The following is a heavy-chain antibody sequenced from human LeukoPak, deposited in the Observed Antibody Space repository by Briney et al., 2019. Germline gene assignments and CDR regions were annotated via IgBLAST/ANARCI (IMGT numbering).Heavy chain of an antibody. D-gene: IGHD6-6*01. V-gene: IGHV3-30*03. CDR1: GFTFSSYG. CDR3: ARASIAASGYYFDY. Sequence: GGSLRLSCAASGFTFSSYGMHWVRQAPGKGLEWVAVISYDGSNKYYADSVKGRFTISRDNSKNTLYLQMNSLRAEDTAVYYCARASIAASGYYFDYWGQGTLVTVYS. J-gene: IGHJ4*02. CDR2: ISYDGSNK.